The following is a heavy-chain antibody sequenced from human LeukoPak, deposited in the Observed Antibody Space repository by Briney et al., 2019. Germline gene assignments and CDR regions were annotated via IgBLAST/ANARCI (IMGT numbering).Heavy chain of an antibody. CDR1: GFTFSSYA. D-gene: IGHD6-19*01. J-gene: IGHJ6*02. CDR2: ISYDGSNK. V-gene: IGHV3-30-3*01. Sequence: GGSLRLSCAASGFTFSSYAMHWVRQAPGKGLEWVAVISYDGSNKYYADSVKGRFTISRDNSKNTLYLQMNSLRAEDTAVYYCASLQDGNCIAVAGTSLSFCGMDVWGQGTTVTASS. CDR3: ASLQDGNCIAVAGTSLSFCGMDV.